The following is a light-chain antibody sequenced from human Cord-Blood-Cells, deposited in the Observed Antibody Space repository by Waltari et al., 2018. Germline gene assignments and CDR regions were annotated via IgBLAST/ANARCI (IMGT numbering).Light chain of an antibody. V-gene: IGKV1-5*03. CDR2: KAS. Sequence: DIQMTQSPSTLSAPVGDRVTITCRASQSISSWLAWYQQKPGKAPKLLIYKASSLESGVPSRFSGSGSGTEFTLTISSLQPDDFATYYCQQYNSSFGQGTKLEIK. CDR3: QQYNSS. J-gene: IGKJ2*01. CDR1: QSISSW.